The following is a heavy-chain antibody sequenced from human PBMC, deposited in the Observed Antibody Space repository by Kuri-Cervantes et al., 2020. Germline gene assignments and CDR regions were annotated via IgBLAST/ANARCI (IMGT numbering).Heavy chain of an antibody. CDR1: GFTFSSYT. D-gene: IGHD2-15*01. Sequence: GGSLRLSCAASGFTFSSYTMNWVRQAPGKGLEWVSGIAGTSGNTYYADSVKGRFTISRDNSRNIMYLQMNSLRVEDTALYFCARGSPGWFEYWGQGALVTVSS. V-gene: IGHV3-23*01. J-gene: IGHJ4*02. CDR3: ARGSPGWFEY. CDR2: IAGTSGNT.